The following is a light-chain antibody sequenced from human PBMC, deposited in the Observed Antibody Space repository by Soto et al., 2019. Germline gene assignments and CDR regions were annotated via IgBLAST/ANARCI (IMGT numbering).Light chain of an antibody. CDR2: TAS. J-gene: IGKJ4*01. V-gene: IGKV1-9*01. CDR3: QQLNGYPLT. Sequence: DIQLTQSPSFLSASVGDRVTISCRDSQGISNHLAWYQQRPGRAPNLLIYTASTLQSGVPSRFSGSGSGTEFTLTISTLQPEDFATYYCQQLNGYPLTFGGGTKVQIK. CDR1: QGISNH.